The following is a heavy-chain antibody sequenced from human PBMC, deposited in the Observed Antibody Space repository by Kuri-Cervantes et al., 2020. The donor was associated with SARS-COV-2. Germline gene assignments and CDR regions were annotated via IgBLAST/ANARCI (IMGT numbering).Heavy chain of an antibody. D-gene: IGHD3-3*01. CDR1: GFNFSRTD. CDR3: AKDLFGVHDF. J-gene: IGHJ4*02. CDR2: ISYEGKNK. Sequence: GGSLRLSCAASGFNFSRTDMHWVRQAPGKGLEWVAVISYEGKNKKCIASGKGRFTISRDNSQNTLYLQMTSLRSEDTATYYCAKDLFGVHDFWDQGTLVTVSS. V-gene: IGHV3-30*18.